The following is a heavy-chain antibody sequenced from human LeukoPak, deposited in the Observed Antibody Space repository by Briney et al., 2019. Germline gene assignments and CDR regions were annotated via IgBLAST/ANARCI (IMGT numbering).Heavy chain of an antibody. CDR2: VDHSGST. J-gene: IGHJ6*03. V-gene: IGHV4-34*01. Sequence: SETLSLTCAVFGGSFSGYHWTWIRQPPGKGLEWMGEVDHSGSTKYNSSLMSQVTISVDTSKNHYSLKLSSVTTADTAVYYCARRPDTSRNTVLGVRDYYFYMDVWGKGTTVTVSS. CDR3: ARRPDTSRNTVLGVRDYYFYMDV. D-gene: IGHD2/OR15-2a*01. CDR1: GGSFSGYH.